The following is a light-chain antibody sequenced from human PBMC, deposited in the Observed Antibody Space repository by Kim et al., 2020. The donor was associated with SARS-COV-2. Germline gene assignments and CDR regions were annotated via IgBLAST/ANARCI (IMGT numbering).Light chain of an antibody. Sequence: SYELTQPPSVSVSPGQTASITCSGDKLGDKYACWYQQKPGQSPVLVIYQDSKRPSGIPERFSGSNSGNIATLTISGTQAMDEADYYCQAWDSSLRVFGGGTQLTVL. J-gene: IGLJ3*02. V-gene: IGLV3-1*01. CDR2: QDS. CDR3: QAWDSSLRV. CDR1: KLGDKY.